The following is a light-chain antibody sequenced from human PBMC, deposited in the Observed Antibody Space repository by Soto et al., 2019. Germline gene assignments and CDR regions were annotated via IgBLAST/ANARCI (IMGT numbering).Light chain of an antibody. CDR3: QQSHSSPLS. CDR1: QSISRN. Sequence: IQMTQSPSSLSASVVDRFTITFLASQSISRNLNWYQQKPGKAPELLIYTASNLQSGVPSRFSGSGSGTDFALTISSLQPEDSAVYYCQQSHSSPLSFGPGTKVDIK. V-gene: IGKV1-39*01. J-gene: IGKJ3*01. CDR2: TAS.